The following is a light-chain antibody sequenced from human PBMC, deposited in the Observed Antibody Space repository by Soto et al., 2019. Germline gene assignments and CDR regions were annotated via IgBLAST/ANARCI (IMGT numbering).Light chain of an antibody. CDR2: DVS. CDR1: SSDVGGYNY. J-gene: IGLJ1*01. CDR3: SSYTSSNHYV. V-gene: IGLV2-14*01. Sequence: QSVLTQPASVSGSPGQSITISCTGTSSDVGGYNYVSWYQQHPGKAPKLMIYDVSNRPSGVSNRFSGSKSGNTASLTISGLQAEDEADYYCSSYTSSNHYVFGTGTKVT.